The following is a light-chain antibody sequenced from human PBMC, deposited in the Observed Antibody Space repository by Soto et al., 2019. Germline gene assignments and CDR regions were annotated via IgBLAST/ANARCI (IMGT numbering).Light chain of an antibody. Sequence: DIQMIQSPSSVSASVGDRVTVTCRASQNITTWLTWYQQTPGKAPHLLIYGASTLQRGVPSRFSGSGSGTEFPLTITSLQPEDFATYYCQQGSRFPFTFGPGT. CDR2: GAS. CDR1: QNITTW. V-gene: IGKV1-12*01. J-gene: IGKJ3*01. CDR3: QQGSRFPFT.